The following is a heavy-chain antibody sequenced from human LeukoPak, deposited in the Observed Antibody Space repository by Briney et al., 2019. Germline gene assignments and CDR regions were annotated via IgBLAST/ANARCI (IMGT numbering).Heavy chain of an antibody. V-gene: IGHV3-48*03. Sequence: GRSLRLSCAASGFTFISYEMNWVRQAPGKGLEWLSYISSSGSTIYYADSVKGRFTISRANAKNSVYLQMNSLRDEDTAVYYCARDPGGYKYGSHFDYWGQGTLVTVSS. CDR3: ARDPGGYKYGSHFDY. D-gene: IGHD5-18*01. CDR2: ISSSGSTI. J-gene: IGHJ4*02. CDR1: GFTFISYE.